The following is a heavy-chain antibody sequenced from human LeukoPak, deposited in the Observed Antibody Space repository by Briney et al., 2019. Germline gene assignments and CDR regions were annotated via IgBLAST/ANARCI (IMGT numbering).Heavy chain of an antibody. V-gene: IGHV4-34*01. Sequence: SETLSLTCAVYGGSFSGYYWSWIRQPPGKGLEWIGEINHSGSTNYNPSLKSRVTISVDTSKNQFSLKLSSVTAADTAVYYCARGGGASPSDYWGQGILVTVSS. CDR2: INHSGST. CDR1: GGSFSGYY. CDR3: ARGGGASPSDY. J-gene: IGHJ4*02. D-gene: IGHD2-2*01.